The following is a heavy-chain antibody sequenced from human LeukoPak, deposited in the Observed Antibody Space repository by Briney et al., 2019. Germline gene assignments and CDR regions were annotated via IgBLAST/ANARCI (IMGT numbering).Heavy chain of an antibody. J-gene: IGHJ4*02. CDR2: IKSKTNGGTA. CDR1: GFIFNNAW. Sequence: AGGPLRLSCAASGFIFNNAWMSWVRQAPGKGLEWVGRIKSKTNGGTAEYAAPVKGRFTISRDDSGNTLYLQMNSLKTEDTAVYYCTTYSSTYYYSGDWGQGTLVTVSS. D-gene: IGHD6-19*01. V-gene: IGHV3-15*01. CDR3: TTYSSTYYYSGD.